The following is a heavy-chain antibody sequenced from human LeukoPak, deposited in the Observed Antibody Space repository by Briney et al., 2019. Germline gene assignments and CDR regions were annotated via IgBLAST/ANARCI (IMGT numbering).Heavy chain of an antibody. D-gene: IGHD2-2*01. V-gene: IGHV3-23*01. Sequence: PGGSLRLSCAASGFTFSSYAMSWARQAPGKGLEWVSAISDSGGSTYYADSVKGRFTISRDNSKNTLYLQMNSLRAEDTAVYYCARLGYCSSTSCYFRVRSTMDVWGQGTTVTVSS. CDR1: GFTFSSYA. CDR2: ISDSGGST. CDR3: ARLGYCSSTSCYFRVRSTMDV. J-gene: IGHJ6*02.